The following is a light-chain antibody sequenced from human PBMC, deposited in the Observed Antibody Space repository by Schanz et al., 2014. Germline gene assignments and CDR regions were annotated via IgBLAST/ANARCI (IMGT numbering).Light chain of an antibody. CDR3: SSYTSPRPYV. Sequence: QSALTQPASVSGSPGQSITISCTGTSSDLGGYNYVSWYHQHPGKAPQLLIYDVTNRPSGVSNRFSGSKSGNTVSLTISGLQADDEADYYCSSYTSPRPYVFGTGTKLTVL. CDR1: SSDLGGYNY. CDR2: DVT. V-gene: IGLV2-14*01. J-gene: IGLJ1*01.